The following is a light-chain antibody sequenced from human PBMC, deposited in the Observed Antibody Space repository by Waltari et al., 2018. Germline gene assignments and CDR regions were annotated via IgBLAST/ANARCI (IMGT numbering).Light chain of an antibody. J-gene: IGKJ3*01. Sequence: DIQMTQSPSSLSASVGDRVTITCRASQSVSSSLNWYQQKPGHAPKLLIYAAANLQGGVPSRLRGSGSGTDFTLTISSLQPEDFATYFCQQSYETPLTFGPGTKVDVK. CDR2: AAA. CDR1: QSVSSS. V-gene: IGKV1-39*01. CDR3: QQSYETPLT.